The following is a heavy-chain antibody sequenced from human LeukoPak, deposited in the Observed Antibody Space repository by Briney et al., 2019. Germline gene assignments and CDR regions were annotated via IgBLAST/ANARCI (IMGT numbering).Heavy chain of an antibody. CDR1: GFTFDDYA. D-gene: IGHD3-3*01. J-gene: IGHJ4*02. CDR3: AKATYYDLWSGYYDY. CDR2: ISWNSGSI. V-gene: IGHV3-9*01. Sequence: GRSLRLSCAASGFTFDDYAMHWVRQAPGKGLEWVSGISWNSGSIGYADSVKGRFTISRDNAKNSLYLQMNSLRAEDTALYYCAKATYYDLWSGYYDYWGQGTLVTVSS.